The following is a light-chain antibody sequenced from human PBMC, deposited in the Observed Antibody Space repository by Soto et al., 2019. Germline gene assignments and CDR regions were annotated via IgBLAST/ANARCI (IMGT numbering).Light chain of an antibody. Sequence: DIQMTQSPSTLSASVGDRVTITCRASQSISSWLAWYQQKPGKAPKVLIYKASNLESGVPSRISGSGSGTEFPTTISSLQPDDFATYYCQQYNSYPYTFGQGTKVEI. CDR3: QQYNSYPYT. V-gene: IGKV1-5*03. CDR1: QSISSW. J-gene: IGKJ2*01. CDR2: KAS.